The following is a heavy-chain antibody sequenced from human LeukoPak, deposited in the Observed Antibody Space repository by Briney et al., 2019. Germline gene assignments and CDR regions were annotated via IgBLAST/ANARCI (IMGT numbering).Heavy chain of an antibody. CDR2: ISAYNGNT. CDR1: GYTFTSYG. D-gene: IGHD1-20*01. J-gene: IGHJ6*02. V-gene: IGHV1-18*01. CDR3: ARAVITSVDYYYYYGMDV. Sequence: ASVKVSCKASGYTFTSYGISWVRQAPGQGLEWMGWISAYNGNTNYVQKLQGRVTMTTDTSTSTAYMELSSLRSEDTAVYYCARAVITSVDYYYYYGMDVWGQGTTVTVSS.